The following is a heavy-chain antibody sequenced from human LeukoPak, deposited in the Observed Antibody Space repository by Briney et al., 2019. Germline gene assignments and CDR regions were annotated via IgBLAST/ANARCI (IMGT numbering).Heavy chain of an antibody. CDR3: ARDGNNYGYRAKNYFDY. CDR1: GFTFSSYA. J-gene: IGHJ4*02. Sequence: PGRSLRLSCAASGFTFSSYAMHWVRQAPGKGLEWVAVISYDGSNKYYADSVKGRFTISRDNSKNTLYLQMNSLRAGDTAVYYCARDGNNYGYRAKNYFDYWGQGTLVTVSS. D-gene: IGHD3-10*01. CDR2: ISYDGSNK. V-gene: IGHV3-30*04.